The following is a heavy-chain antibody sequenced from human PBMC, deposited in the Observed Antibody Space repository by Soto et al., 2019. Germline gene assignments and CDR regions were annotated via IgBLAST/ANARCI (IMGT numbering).Heavy chain of an antibody. V-gene: IGHV3-9*01. D-gene: IGHD7-27*01. J-gene: IGHJ6*02. CDR1: GFTFDDYA. CDR3: AKDGVTGDYGMDV. CDR2: ISWNSGSI. Sequence: EVQLVESGGGLVQPGRSLRLSCAASGFTFDDYAMHWVRQAPGKGLEWVSGISWNSGSIGYADSVKGRFTISRDNAKNSLYLQMNSLRVEDTALYYCAKDGVTGDYGMDVWGQGTTVTVSS.